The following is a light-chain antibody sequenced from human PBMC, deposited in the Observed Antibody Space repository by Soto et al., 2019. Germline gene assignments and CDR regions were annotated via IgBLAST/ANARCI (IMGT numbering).Light chain of an antibody. Sequence: MLTQSPGTLSLSPGEIATRSCRASQTLSSRHLAWYQQKPGQAPRLLIYGSSSRATDIPDRFSGSGSGTDFTLTISTLEPEDFAVYYCQQYGSPGTFGQGTKVDIK. CDR1: QTLSSRH. V-gene: IGKV3-20*01. CDR2: GSS. J-gene: IGKJ1*01. CDR3: QQYGSPGT.